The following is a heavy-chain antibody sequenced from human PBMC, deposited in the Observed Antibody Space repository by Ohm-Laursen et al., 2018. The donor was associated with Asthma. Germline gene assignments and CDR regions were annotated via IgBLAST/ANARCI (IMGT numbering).Heavy chain of an antibody. J-gene: IGHJ4*02. CDR3: IKDLSGTYSFDY. D-gene: IGHD1-26*01. Sequence: SLRLSCAASGFTLKTYGIHWVRQAPGKGLEWVAVISYDGRNKYYGDSVKGRFTISRDNSKNTLYLQMSSLRAEDTAVYHCIKDLSGTYSFDYWGQGALVTVSS. V-gene: IGHV3-30*18. CDR2: ISYDGRNK. CDR1: GFTLKTYG.